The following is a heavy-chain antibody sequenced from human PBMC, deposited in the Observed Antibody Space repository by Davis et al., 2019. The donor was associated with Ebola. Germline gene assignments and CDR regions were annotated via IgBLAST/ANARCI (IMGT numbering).Heavy chain of an antibody. D-gene: IGHD1-26*01. Sequence: ASVKVSCKASGGTFSSYAISWVRQAPGQGLEWMGWISAYNGNTNYAQKLQGRVTMTTDTSTSTAYMELRSLRSDDTAVYYCARVGILPGRHYGMDVWGQGTTVTVSS. CDR3: ARVGILPGRHYGMDV. V-gene: IGHV1-18*01. CDR1: GGTFSSYA. J-gene: IGHJ6*02. CDR2: ISAYNGNT.